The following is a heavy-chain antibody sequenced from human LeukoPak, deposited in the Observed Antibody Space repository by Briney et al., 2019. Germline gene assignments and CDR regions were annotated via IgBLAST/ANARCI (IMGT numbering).Heavy chain of an antibody. D-gene: IGHD1-26*01. J-gene: IGHJ5*02. CDR1: GFTFSNYG. CDR3: AKDYEPLVGVHRWGDWFDP. Sequence: GGSLRLSCAASGFTFSNYGVHWVRQAPGKGLEWVSFIRFDGSNKYYADSVKGRFTISRDSSKNTLYLQMNSLRAEDTAVYYCAKDYEPLVGVHRWGDWFDPWGQGTLVTVSS. CDR2: IRFDGSNK. V-gene: IGHV3-30*02.